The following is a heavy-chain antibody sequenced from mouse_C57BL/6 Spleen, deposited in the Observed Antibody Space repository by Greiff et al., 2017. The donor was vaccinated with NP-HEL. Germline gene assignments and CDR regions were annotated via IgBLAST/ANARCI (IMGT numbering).Heavy chain of an antibody. V-gene: IGHV1-64*01. J-gene: IGHJ2*01. Sequence: VQLQQPGAELVKPGASVKLSCKASGYTFTSYWMHWVKQRPGQGLEWIGMIHPNSGSTNYNEKFKSKATLTVDKSSSTAYMQLSSLTSEDSAVYYGARVTTVVAAYYFDYWGQGTTLTVSS. CDR1: GYTFTSYW. CDR3: ARVTTVVAAYYFDY. D-gene: IGHD1-1*01. CDR2: IHPNSGST.